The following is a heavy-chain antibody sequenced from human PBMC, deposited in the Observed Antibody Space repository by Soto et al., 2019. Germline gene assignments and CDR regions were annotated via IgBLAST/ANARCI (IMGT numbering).Heavy chain of an antibody. V-gene: IGHV2-5*02. CDR1: GFSLTTTHMA. CDR3: APAGDYDLLSFDH. D-gene: IGHD4-17*01. Sequence: QITLKESGPPLVRPAQTLTLTCAFSGFSLTTTHMAVAWIRQPPGKALEWLALIYWDDDKRYSPSLKNRLAISKDTSRNRVVLTITNMHPEDTGTYFCAPAGDYDLLSFDHWGPGTLVTVSS. CDR2: IYWDDDK. J-gene: IGHJ4*02.